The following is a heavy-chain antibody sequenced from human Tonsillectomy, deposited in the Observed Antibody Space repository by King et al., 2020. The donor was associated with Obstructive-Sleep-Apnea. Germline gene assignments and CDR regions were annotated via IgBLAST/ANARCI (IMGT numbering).Heavy chain of an antibody. Sequence: VQLVESGGGLVQPGGSLRLSCAASGFTFSSYSMNWVRQAPGKGLEWVSYISSSSTTIYYADSVKGRFTISRDNAKNSLYLQMNSLRAEDTAVYYCARGAYGDYVDNWGQGTLVTVSS. V-gene: IGHV3-48*01. J-gene: IGHJ4*02. CDR1: GFTFSSYS. D-gene: IGHD4-17*01. CDR2: ISSSSTTI. CDR3: ARGAYGDYVDN.